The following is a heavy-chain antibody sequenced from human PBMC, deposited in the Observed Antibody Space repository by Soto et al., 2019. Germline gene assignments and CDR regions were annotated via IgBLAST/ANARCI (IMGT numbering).Heavy chain of an antibody. D-gene: IGHD3-22*01. CDR1: GGTFSSYA. CDR3: ARGGGSSGYGDYYYYYGMDV. Sequence: GASVKVSCKASGGTFSSYAISWVRQAPGQGLEWMGGIIPIFGTANYAQKFQGRVTITADKSTSIAYMELSSLRSEDTAVYYCARGGGSSGYGDYYYYYGMDVWGQGTTVTVPS. CDR2: IIPIFGTA. J-gene: IGHJ6*02. V-gene: IGHV1-69*06.